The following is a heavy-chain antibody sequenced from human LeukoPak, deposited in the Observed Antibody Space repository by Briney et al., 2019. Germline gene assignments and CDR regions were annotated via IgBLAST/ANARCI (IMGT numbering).Heavy chain of an antibody. J-gene: IGHJ6*03. Sequence: GGSLRLSCAASGFTFSDYYMSWIRQAPGKGLEWVSYISSSGSTIYYADSVKGRFTISRDNAKNSLYLQMNSLRAEDTAVYYCAKDPGGTDYYYYYMDVWGKGTTVTISS. CDR3: AKDPGGTDYYYYYMDV. V-gene: IGHV3-11*01. CDR1: GFTFSDYY. CDR2: ISSSGSTI. D-gene: IGHD1-1*01.